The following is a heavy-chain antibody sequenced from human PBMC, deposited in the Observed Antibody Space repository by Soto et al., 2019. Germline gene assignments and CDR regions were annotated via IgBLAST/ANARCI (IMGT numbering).Heavy chain of an antibody. Sequence: QVQLVESGGGVVQPGRSRRLSCAASGFNFSAYGMHWVRQAPGTGLELVALLSFDASKKYYADSVKGRFTISRDTSRNTLYLQMNSLRVEDTAVYYCRVGVADWGQGTLVTVSS. V-gene: IGHV3-30*03. J-gene: IGHJ4*02. CDR3: RVGVAD. CDR2: LSFDASKK. D-gene: IGHD1-26*01. CDR1: GFNFSAYG.